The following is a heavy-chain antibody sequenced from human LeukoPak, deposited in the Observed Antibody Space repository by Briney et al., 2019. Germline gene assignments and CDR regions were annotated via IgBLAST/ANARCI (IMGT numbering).Heavy chain of an antibody. CDR2: ISAYNGNT. CDR3: ARVLPGYYYDSSGYVWGDAFDI. CDR1: GYTFTSYY. V-gene: IGHV1-18*04. Sequence: ASVKVSCKASGYTFTSYYVHWVRQAPGQGLEWMGWISAYNGNTNYAQKLQGRVTMTTDTSTSTAYMELRSLRSDDTAVYYCARVLPGYYYDSSGYVWGDAFDIWGQGTMVTVSS. J-gene: IGHJ3*02. D-gene: IGHD3-22*01.